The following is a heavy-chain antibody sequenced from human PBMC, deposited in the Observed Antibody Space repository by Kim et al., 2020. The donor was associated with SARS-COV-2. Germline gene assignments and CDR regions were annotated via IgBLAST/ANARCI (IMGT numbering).Heavy chain of an antibody. CDR1: GFSLSDHY. Sequence: GGSLRLSCVASGFSLSDHYMTWIRKAPGKGLEWLSYISSRGNTIYYADSVKGRFTISRDNAKNSLYLQLNSLRAEDTAVYYCARGRSSGWADWGQGTLVTGSS. V-gene: IGHV3-11*01. CDR3: ARGRSSGWAD. J-gene: IGHJ4*02. D-gene: IGHD6-19*01. CDR2: ISSRGNTI.